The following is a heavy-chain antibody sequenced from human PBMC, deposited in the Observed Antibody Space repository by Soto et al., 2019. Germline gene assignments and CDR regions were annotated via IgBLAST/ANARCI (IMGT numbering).Heavy chain of an antibody. Sequence: QVQLVQAGAEVKKPGASVKVSCKASGDTFTDYYIHWVRQAPGQGLEWMGTVNPSGGHTTYAQHFLGRMTMTRDTATSTLYMELTSLTSEDTAVYYCARGGHVVVVTAALDYWGQGTLVTVSS. CDR1: GDTFTDYY. D-gene: IGHD2-21*02. V-gene: IGHV1-46*01. J-gene: IGHJ4*02. CDR3: ARGGHVVVVTAALDY. CDR2: VNPSGGHT.